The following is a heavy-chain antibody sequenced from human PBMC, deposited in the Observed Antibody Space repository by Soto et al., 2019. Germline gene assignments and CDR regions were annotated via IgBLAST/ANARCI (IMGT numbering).Heavy chain of an antibody. CDR1: GFTFISYA. V-gene: IGHV3-23*01. Sequence: ESGGGLVQPGGSLRLSCAASGFTFISYAMTWVRQAPGKGLEWVSTISGRGDSTYYVDSVKGRFTISRDNSKNTLYLQMNSLRAEDTAVYYCAKEGVDDFWSSLMYYQYYGMDVWGQGTTVTVSS. D-gene: IGHD3-3*01. CDR3: AKEGVDDFWSSLMYYQYYGMDV. CDR2: ISGRGDST. J-gene: IGHJ6*02.